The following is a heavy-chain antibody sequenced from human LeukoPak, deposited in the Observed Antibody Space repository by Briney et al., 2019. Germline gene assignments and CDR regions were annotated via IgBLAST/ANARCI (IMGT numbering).Heavy chain of an antibody. Sequence: GGSLRLSCAASGFTFSSYWMSWVRQAPGKGLEWVANIKQDGNEKYYVDYVKGRFTISRDNAKSSLYLQMNSLRAEDTAVYYCAREGNALDIWGQGTMVTVSS. CDR2: IKQDGNEK. V-gene: IGHV3-7*01. CDR3: AREGNALDI. J-gene: IGHJ3*02. CDR1: GFTFSSYW.